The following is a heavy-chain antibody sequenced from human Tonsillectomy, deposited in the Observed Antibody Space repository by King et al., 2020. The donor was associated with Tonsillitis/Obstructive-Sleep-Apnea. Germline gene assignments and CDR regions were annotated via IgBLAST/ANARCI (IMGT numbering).Heavy chain of an antibody. CDR1: GFTFSSYA. V-gene: IGHV3-30*04. CDR2: ISYDGSNK. D-gene: IGHD2-8*01. J-gene: IGHJ4*02. Sequence: VQLVESGGGVVQPGRSLRLSCAASGFTFSSYAMHWVRQAPGKGLEWVAVISYDGSNKYYADSVKGRFTISRDNSKNTLYLQMNSLRAEDTAVYYCARGPNRFLYEDWATLWRPYADYWGQGTLVTVSS. CDR3: ARGPNRFLYEDWATLWRPYADY.